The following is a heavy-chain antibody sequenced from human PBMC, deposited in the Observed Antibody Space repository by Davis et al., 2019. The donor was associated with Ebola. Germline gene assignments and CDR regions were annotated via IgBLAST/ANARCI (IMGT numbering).Heavy chain of an antibody. CDR3: ARVRGSSTSWTYYYYGMDV. CDR2: INHSGST. CDR1: GGSFSGYY. J-gene: IGHJ6*02. V-gene: IGHV4-34*01. Sequence: GSLRLSCAVYGGSFSGYYWSWIRQPPGKGLEWIGEINHSGSTNYNPSLKSRVTISVDTSKNQFSLKLSSVTAADTAVYYCARVRGSSTSWTYYYYGMDVWGQGTTVTVSS. D-gene: IGHD2-2*01.